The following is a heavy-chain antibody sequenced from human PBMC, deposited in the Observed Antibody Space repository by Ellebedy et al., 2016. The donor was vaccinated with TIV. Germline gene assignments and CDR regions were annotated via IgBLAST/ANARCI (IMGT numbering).Heavy chain of an antibody. Sequence: SETLSLTCNVSGGSITSSIYYWGWIRQSPGKGLEWIGSIYYSGSTYYNPSLKSRVTMSSDMSKKHFSLKLSSVTAADTAVYYCASGNSYGGMDVWGQGTTVTVSS. CDR2: IYYSGST. J-gene: IGHJ6*02. V-gene: IGHV4-39*07. CDR1: GGSITSSIYY. CDR3: ASGNSYGGMDV. D-gene: IGHD5-18*01.